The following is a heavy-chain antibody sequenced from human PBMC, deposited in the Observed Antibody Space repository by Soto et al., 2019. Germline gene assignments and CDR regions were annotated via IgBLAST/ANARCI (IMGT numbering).Heavy chain of an antibody. CDR3: ARDLVTGTVTLDY. J-gene: IGHJ4*02. CDR1: GFTFSSYS. V-gene: IGHV3-48*01. D-gene: IGHD1-20*01. Sequence: GSLRLSCAASGFTFSSYSMNWVRQAPGKGLEWVSYISSSSSTIYYADSVKGRFTISRDNAKNSLYLQMNSLRAEDTAVYYCARDLVTGTVTLDYWGQGTLVTVSS. CDR2: ISSSSSTI.